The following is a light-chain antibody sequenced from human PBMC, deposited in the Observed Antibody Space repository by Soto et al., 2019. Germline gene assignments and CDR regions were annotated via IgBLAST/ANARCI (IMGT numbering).Light chain of an antibody. CDR2: AAS. J-gene: IGKJ4*01. CDR1: QSISSY. V-gene: IGKV1-39*01. Sequence: DIQMTQSPSSLSASVGDRVTITCRASQSISSYLNWYQQKPGKDPKLLIYAASSLKSGVPSGFSGSGSGTDFTLTISSLQPEDFATYYCQQSYSTPLTFGGGTKVEIK. CDR3: QQSYSTPLT.